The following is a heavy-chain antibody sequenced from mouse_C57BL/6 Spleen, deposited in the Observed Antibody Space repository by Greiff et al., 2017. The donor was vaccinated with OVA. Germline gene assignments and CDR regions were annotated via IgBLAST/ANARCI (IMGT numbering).Heavy chain of an antibody. CDR2: ISSGSSTI. V-gene: IGHV5-17*01. Sequence: EVQVVESGGGLVKPGGSLKLSCAASGFTFSDYGMHWVRQAPEKGLEWVAYISSGSSTIYYADTVKGRFTISRDNAKNTLFLQMTSLRSEDTAMYYCASRNGNWAMDYWGQGTSVTVSS. J-gene: IGHJ4*01. CDR1: GFTFSDYG. D-gene: IGHD2-1*01. CDR3: ASRNGNWAMDY.